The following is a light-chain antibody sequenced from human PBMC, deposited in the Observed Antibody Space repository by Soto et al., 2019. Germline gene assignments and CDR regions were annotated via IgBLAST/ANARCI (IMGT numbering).Light chain of an antibody. CDR2: GAS. CDR3: QQYGSSPWT. J-gene: IGKJ1*01. CDR1: QSVSSSY. V-gene: IGKV3-20*01. Sequence: EIVLTQSPGTLSLSPGDIATLSCRASQSVSSSYLAWYQQKPGQAPRIIIYGASSRATGIPDRFSGSGSGTDFTLTISRLEPEDFAVYYCQQYGSSPWTFGQGTKV.